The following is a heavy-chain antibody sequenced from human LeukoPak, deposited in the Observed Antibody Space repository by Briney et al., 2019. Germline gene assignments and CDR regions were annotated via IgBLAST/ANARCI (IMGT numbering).Heavy chain of an antibody. D-gene: IGHD1-26*01. V-gene: IGHV1-46*01. Sequence: ASVKVSCKASGYTFTSYYMHWVRQAPGQGLEWMGIINPSGGSTSYAQKFQGRVTMTRDTSTSTVYMGLSSLRSEDTAVYYCAKPRRMGGDVDDAFDIWGQGTMVTVSS. CDR1: GYTFTSYY. CDR2: INPSGGST. CDR3: AKPRRMGGDVDDAFDI. J-gene: IGHJ3*02.